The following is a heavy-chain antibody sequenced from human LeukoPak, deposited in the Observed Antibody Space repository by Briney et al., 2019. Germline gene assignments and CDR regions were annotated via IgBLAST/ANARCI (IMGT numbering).Heavy chain of an antibody. CDR2: IYTSGST. CDR3: AREKSYCYYYMNV. V-gene: IGHV4-61*02. CDR1: GGSISSGSCY. Sequence: SQTLSFTWTVGGGSISSGSCYGRWIRQPAGKGLERIGRIYTSGSTNYTPSLKRRVTLSVDTSKNQFSLKLSSVTAAAAAVYYCAREKSYCYYYMNVWGKGTTVTIS. J-gene: IGHJ6*03.